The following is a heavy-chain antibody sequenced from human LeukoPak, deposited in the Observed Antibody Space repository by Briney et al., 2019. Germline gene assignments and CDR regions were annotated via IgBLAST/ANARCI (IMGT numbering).Heavy chain of an antibody. V-gene: IGHV3-21*04. CDR1: GFTFSSYS. J-gene: IGHJ3*01. D-gene: IGHD3-22*01. CDR2: ISSSSSYI. Sequence: GGSLRLSCAASGFTFSSYSMNWVRQAPGKGLEWVSSISSSSSYIYYADSVKGRFTISRDNSKNTLYLQMDSLRAEDTAVYYCAKASTWYFYDRSENAFDLWGQGTMVTVSS. CDR3: AKASTWYFYDRSENAFDL.